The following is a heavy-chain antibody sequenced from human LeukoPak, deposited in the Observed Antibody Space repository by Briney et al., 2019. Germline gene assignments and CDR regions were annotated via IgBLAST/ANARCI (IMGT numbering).Heavy chain of an antibody. CDR2: VSHDGRNQ. CDR1: GFTFSNYA. J-gene: IGHJ4*02. Sequence: SGRSLRLSCAASGFTFSNYAMHSVRQAPGKWLEWVAIVSHDGRNQYYAESVKGRFTISRDSSKNTVSLQMNSLRAGDSALYYCGRDPSARVTIDFWGQGTLVTVSS. CDR3: GRDPSARVTIDF. D-gene: IGHD5-24*01. V-gene: IGHV3-30*04.